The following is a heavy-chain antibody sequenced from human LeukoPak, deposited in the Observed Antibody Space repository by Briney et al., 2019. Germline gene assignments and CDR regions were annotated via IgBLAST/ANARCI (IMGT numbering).Heavy chain of an antibody. Sequence: PSETLSLTCAAYGGSFSGYYWSWIRQPPGKGLAWIGEINHRGSTNHNPSLKSRVTISVDTSKSQFSLKLSSVTAADTAVYYCAREGYYYDTSGYHYTKYWGQGTLVTVSS. CDR3: AREGYYYDTSGYHYTKY. CDR1: GGSFSGYY. V-gene: IGHV4-34*01. J-gene: IGHJ4*02. D-gene: IGHD3-22*01. CDR2: INHRGST.